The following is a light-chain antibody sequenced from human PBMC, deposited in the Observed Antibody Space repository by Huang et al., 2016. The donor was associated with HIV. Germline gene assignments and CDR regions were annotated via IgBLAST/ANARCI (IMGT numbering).Light chain of an antibody. Sequence: DIQMTQSPSSLSASVGDRVTITCRASQVIGNYLAWFQQRPGNAPKSLISPASSLQSGVPSKFSGSGSGTDFTLTISSLQPEDFATYYCQQYYTFPYTFGPGTKLEIK. J-gene: IGKJ2*01. CDR2: PAS. CDR1: QVIGNY. CDR3: QQYYTFPYT. V-gene: IGKV1-16*02.